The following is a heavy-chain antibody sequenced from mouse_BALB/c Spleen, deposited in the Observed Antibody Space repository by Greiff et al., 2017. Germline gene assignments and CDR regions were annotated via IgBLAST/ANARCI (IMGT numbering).Heavy chain of an antibody. CDR2: ISDGGSYT. J-gene: IGHJ3*01. CDR3: ARDRGTMIKGFAY. V-gene: IGHV5-4*02. Sequence: EVQLVESGGGLVKPGGSLKLSCAASGFTFSDYYMYWVRQTPDKRLEWVATISDGGSYTYYPDSVKGRFTISRDNAKNNLYLQMSSLKSEDTAMYYCARDRGTMIKGFAYWGQGTLVTVSA. D-gene: IGHD2-4*01. CDR1: GFTFSDYY.